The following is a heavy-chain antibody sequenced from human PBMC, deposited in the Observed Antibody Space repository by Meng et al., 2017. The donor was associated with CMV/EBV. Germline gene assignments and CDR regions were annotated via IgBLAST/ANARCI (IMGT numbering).Heavy chain of an antibody. D-gene: IGHD3-22*01. CDR2: INPNSGGT. CDR1: GYTFTSYG. CDR3: ATETQYYDSSGYPLR. V-gene: IGHV1-2*02. Sequence: ASVKVSCKASGYTFTSYGISWVRQAPGQGLEWMGWINPNSGGTNYAQKFQGRVTMTRDTSISTAYMELSRLRSDDTAVYYYATETQYYDSSGYPLRWGQGTLVTVSS. J-gene: IGHJ4*02.